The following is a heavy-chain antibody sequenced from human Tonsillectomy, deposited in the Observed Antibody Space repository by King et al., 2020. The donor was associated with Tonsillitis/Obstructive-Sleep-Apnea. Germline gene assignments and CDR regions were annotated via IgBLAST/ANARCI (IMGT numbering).Heavy chain of an antibody. D-gene: IGHD2-15*01. J-gene: IGHJ3*02. Sequence: VQLVESGGGVVQPGRSLRLSCAASGFTFSSYGMHWVRQAPGKGLEWVAVISYDGSNKYYADSVKGRFTISRDNSKNTLYLQMNSLRAEDTAVYYCAKEPGSHRDIVVVVAATLSSPYDAFDIWGQGTMVTVSS. CDR3: AKEPGSHRDIVVVVAATLSSPYDAFDI. CDR1: GFTFSSYG. CDR2: ISYDGSNK. V-gene: IGHV3-30*18.